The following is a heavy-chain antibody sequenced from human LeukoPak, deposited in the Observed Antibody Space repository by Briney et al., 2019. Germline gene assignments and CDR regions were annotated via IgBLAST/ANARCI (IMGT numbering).Heavy chain of an antibody. Sequence: SETLSLTCTVSGGSISSYYWSWIRRPPGKGLEWIGYIYYSGSTKYKPSLKSRVTISVDTSKNQFSLKLSSVTAADTAVYYCARGRFLDAFDIWGQGTMVTVSS. J-gene: IGHJ3*02. D-gene: IGHD3-3*01. CDR1: GGSISSYY. V-gene: IGHV4-59*01. CDR2: IYYSGST. CDR3: ARGRFLDAFDI.